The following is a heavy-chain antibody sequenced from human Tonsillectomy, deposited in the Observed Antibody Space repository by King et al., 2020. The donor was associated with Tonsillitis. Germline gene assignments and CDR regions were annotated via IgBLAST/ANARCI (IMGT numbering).Heavy chain of an antibody. CDR2: INPSGGST. V-gene: IGHV1-46*03. CDR3: ARDLSGTGLGYQLLSPGY. CDR1: GYTFTSYY. J-gene: IGHJ4*02. Sequence: QLVQSGAEVKKPGASVKVSCKASGYTFTSYYMHWVRQAPGQGLEWMGIINPSGGSTSYAQKFQGRVTMTRDTSTSTVYMELSSLRSEDTAVYYCARDLSGTGLGYQLLSPGYWGQGTLVTVSS. D-gene: IGHD2-2*01.